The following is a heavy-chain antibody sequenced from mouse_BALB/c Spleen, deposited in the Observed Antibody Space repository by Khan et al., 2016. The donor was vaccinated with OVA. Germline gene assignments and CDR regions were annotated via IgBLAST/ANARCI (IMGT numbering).Heavy chain of an antibody. CDR2: INTNGGST. Sequence: EVQLVESGGGLVQPGGSLKLSCAASGFTFSSYGMSWVRQTPDKRLELVATINTNGGSTYYQDSVKGRFTISRDNAKNTLYLQMSSLKSEDTAMYDCARMARTINWGQGTTLTVSS. J-gene: IGHJ2*01. V-gene: IGHV5-6-3*01. CDR1: GFTFSSYG. CDR3: ARMARTIN.